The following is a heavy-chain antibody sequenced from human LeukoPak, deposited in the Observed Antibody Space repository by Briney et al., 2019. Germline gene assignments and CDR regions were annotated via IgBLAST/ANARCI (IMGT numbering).Heavy chain of an antibody. V-gene: IGHV1-2*02. J-gene: IGHJ6*02. Sequence: ASVKVSCKVSGHTFTGYYIHWVRQAPGQGLEWMGWINPDGGGTDYAQKFQGRVTMTRDTPTSTAYMGLVRLDSDDTAVYYCAGRGVVIEGYGMDVWGQGTTVTVSS. CDR1: GHTFTGYY. CDR2: INPDGGGT. CDR3: AGRGVVIEGYGMDV. D-gene: IGHD3-3*01.